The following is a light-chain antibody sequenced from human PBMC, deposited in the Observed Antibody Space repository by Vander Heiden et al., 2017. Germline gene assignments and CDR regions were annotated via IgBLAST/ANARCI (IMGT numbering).Light chain of an antibody. Sequence: DIQMTQSPFPPSAPVGDRVTTTCPASQSISSYLNWYQQKPGKAPKLLIYAASSLQSGVPSRFSGSGSGTDFTLTISSLQPEDFATYYCQQSYSTPHTFGQGTKLEIK. CDR1: QSISSY. CDR3: QQSYSTPHT. CDR2: AAS. V-gene: IGKV1-39*01. J-gene: IGKJ2*01.